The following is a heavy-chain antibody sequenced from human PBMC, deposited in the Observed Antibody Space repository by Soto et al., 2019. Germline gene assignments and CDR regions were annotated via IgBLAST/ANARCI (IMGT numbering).Heavy chain of an antibody. CDR3: ARWQQLVTQWFDP. J-gene: IGHJ5*02. D-gene: IGHD6-13*01. CDR2: IIPIFGTA. Sequence: AASVKVSCKASGGTFSSYAISWVRQAPGQGLEWMGGIIPIFGTANYAQKFQGRVTITADESTSTAYMELSSLRSEDTAVYYCARWQQLVTQWFDPWGQGTLVTVSS. CDR1: GGTFSSYA. V-gene: IGHV1-69*13.